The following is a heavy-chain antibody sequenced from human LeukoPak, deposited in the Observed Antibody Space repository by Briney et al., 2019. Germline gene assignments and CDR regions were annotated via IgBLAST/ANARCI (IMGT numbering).Heavy chain of an antibody. CDR3: AKDRGYGEHEPFES. CDR1: GFTFSDYA. V-gene: IGHV3-30*18. D-gene: IGHD4/OR15-4a*01. Sequence: GRSLRLSCVGSGFTFSDYAIHWVRQAPGKGLEWVAVSAHDEVGKQFADSVKGRFTLSRDNSRDSVHLQMNRLRDEGTAVYYCAKDRGYGEHEPFESWGQGSLVTVSS. CDR2: SAHDEVGK. J-gene: IGHJ4*02.